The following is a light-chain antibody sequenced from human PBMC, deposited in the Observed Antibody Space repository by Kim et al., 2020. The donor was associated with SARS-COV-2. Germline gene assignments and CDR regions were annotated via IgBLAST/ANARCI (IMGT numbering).Light chain of an antibody. J-gene: IGLJ2*01. V-gene: IGLV3-9*01. CDR1: NIGSKN. CDR3: QVWDSSTVV. Sequence: SYELTQPLSVSVAPGQTAMITCGGNNIGSKNVHLYQQKAGQAPVLVIYRDSNRPSGIPERFSGSNSGNTATLTISRAQAGDEAEYYCQVWDSSTVVFGGG. CDR2: RDS.